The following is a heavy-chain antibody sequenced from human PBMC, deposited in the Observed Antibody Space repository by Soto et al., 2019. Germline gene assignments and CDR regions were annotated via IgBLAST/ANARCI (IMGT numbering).Heavy chain of an antibody. CDR3: AKYGATSRSWFAP. CDR1: GFTFTSYA. Sequence: EVQLLESGGGLVPPGGSLRLSCAASGFTFTSYAMSWVRQAPGKGLEWVSTISPSGSITYYADSVKGRFTISRDSSKKTLYLQMNSLRAEGTAVYYCAKYGATSRSWFAPWGQGTLVTVSS. CDR2: ISPSGSIT. D-gene: IGHD1-26*01. J-gene: IGHJ5*02. V-gene: IGHV3-23*01.